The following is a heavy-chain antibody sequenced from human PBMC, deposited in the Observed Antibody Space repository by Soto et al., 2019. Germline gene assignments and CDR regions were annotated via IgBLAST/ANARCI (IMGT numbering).Heavy chain of an antibody. J-gene: IGHJ4*02. Sequence: EVQLLESGGGLVQPGGSLRLSCAASGFTFSSYAMRWVRQAPGKGLEWVSAISGSGGSTYYADSVKGRFTISRDNSKNTLYLQMNSLRAEDTAVYYCAGSEYSSSPGLYWGQGTLVTVSS. CDR2: ISGSGGST. V-gene: IGHV3-23*01. D-gene: IGHD6-6*01. CDR3: AGSEYSSSPGLY. CDR1: GFTFSSYA.